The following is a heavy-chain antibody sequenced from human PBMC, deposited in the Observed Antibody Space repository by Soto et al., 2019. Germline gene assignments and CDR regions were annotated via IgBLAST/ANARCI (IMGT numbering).Heavy chain of an antibody. CDR1: GFSFSRYT. CDR2: IHPGDSDT. D-gene: IGHD4-17*01. CDR3: TLSYGDSYYYYYGMDV. Sequence: PGESLKISCVGSGFSFSRYTVGWVRQVPGKGLEWMGVIHPGDSDTIYSPSFQGQVTISADKSISTAYLQWSSLKASDTAMYYCTLSYGDSYYYYYGMDVWGKGTTVTVPS. J-gene: IGHJ6*04. V-gene: IGHV5-51*01.